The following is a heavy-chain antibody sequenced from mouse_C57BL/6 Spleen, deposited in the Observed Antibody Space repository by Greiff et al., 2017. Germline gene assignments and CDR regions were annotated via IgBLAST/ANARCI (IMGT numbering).Heavy chain of an antibody. J-gene: IGHJ3*01. CDR2: ISSGGSYT. Sequence: EVHLVESGGDLVKPGGSLKLSCAASGFTFSSYGMSWVRQTPDKRLEWVATISSGGSYTYYPDSVKGRFTISRDNAKNTLYLQMSSLKSEDTAMYYCAGGYVAYWGQGTLVTVSA. V-gene: IGHV5-6*01. CDR3: AGGYVAY. D-gene: IGHD2-2*01. CDR1: GFTFSSYG.